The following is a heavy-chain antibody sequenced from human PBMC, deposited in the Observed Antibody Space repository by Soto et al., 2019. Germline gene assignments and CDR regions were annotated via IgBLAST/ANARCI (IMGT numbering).Heavy chain of an antibody. V-gene: IGHV1-69*12. CDR1: GGTFSSYA. Sequence: VQLVQSGAKVKKPGSSVKVSCKASGGTFSSYAISWVRQAPGQGLEWMGGIIPIFGTANYAQKFQGRATITADESTSTAYMELSSLRYEDTAVYYCARAHENYYDSSGQFDYWGQGTLVTVSS. CDR3: ARAHENYYDSSGQFDY. J-gene: IGHJ4*02. CDR2: IIPIFGTA. D-gene: IGHD3-22*01.